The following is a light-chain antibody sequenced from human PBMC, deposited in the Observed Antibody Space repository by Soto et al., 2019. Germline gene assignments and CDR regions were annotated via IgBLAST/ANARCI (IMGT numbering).Light chain of an antibody. J-gene: IGLJ1*01. V-gene: IGLV2-14*01. CDR1: SSDVGGYNY. CDR3: SSYTSGSTLEV. CDR2: DVS. Sequence: QSALTQPASVSGSPGQSITISCTGTSSDVGGYNYVSWYQQHPGKAPKLMIYDVSDRPSGVSNRFSGSKSGNTASLTISGLQAEDEADYYCSSYTSGSTLEVFGTRTKLTVL.